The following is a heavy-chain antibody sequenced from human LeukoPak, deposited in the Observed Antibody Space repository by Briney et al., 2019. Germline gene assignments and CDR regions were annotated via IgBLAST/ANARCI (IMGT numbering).Heavy chain of an antibody. CDR3: ARYSEVYYYVDV. CDR1: GFIFSSYE. CDR2: IRSYSSYI. D-gene: IGHD2-21*01. V-gene: IGHV3-21*01. Sequence: PGGSLRLSCAASGFIFSSYEMNWVRQAPGKGPEWVATIRSYSSYIHYADSVKGRFIISRDDAKKSMYLQMNSLRVEDTAVYFCARYSEVYYYVDVWGTGTTVTVSS. J-gene: IGHJ6*03.